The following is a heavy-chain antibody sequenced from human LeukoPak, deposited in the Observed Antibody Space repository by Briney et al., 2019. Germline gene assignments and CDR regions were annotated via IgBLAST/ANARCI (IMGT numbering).Heavy chain of an antibody. CDR3: ARGPILGDY. D-gene: IGHD2/OR15-2a*01. CDR1: GFTFSSYA. Sequence: GGSLRLSCAASGFTFSSYAMSWVRQAPGKGLEWVSAISGSGGSTYYADSVKGRFTISRDNAKNSLYLQMNRPRAEDTAVYSWARGPILGDYWGQGTLVTVSS. J-gene: IGHJ4*02. V-gene: IGHV3-23*01. CDR2: ISGSGGST.